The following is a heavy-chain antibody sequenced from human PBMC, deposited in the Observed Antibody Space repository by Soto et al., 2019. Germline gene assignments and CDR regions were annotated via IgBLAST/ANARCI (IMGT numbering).Heavy chain of an antibody. Sequence: SETLSLTCTVSGGSMSSYYWSWIRQPPGKGLEWIGYIYYSGSTNYNPSLKSRVTISVDTSKNQFSLKLSSVTAADTAVYYCARGGRGYSYGYVEYGMDGLGQGNTVTVS. V-gene: IGHV4-59*01. CDR3: ARGGRGYSYGYVEYGMDG. CDR1: GGSMSSYY. J-gene: IGHJ6*02. CDR2: IYYSGST. D-gene: IGHD5-18*01.